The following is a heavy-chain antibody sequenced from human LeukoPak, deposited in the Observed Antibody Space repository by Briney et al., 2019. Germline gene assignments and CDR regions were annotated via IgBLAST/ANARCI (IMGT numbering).Heavy chain of an antibody. CDR2: IKQDGSEK. J-gene: IGHJ4*02. Sequence: GGSLRLSCAASGFTFSSYWMSWVRQAPGKGLEWVANIKQDGSEKYYVDSVKGRFTISRDNAKNSLYLQMNSLRAEDTAVYYCARAPWVATIGRYFDYWGQGTLVTVSS. CDR3: ARAPWVATIGRYFDY. D-gene: IGHD5-12*01. CDR1: GFTFSSYW. V-gene: IGHV3-7*01.